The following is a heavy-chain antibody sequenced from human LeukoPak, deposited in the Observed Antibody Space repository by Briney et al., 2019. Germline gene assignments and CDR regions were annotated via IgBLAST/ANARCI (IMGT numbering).Heavy chain of an antibody. Sequence: ASVKVSCKAAGYTFTGYYMHWVRQAPGQGLEWMGWINPNSGGTNYAQKFQGRVTMTRDTSISTAYMELSRLRSDDTAVYYCARDRCTNGVCYDYWGQGTLVTVSS. CDR2: INPNSGGT. CDR1: GYTFTGYY. J-gene: IGHJ4*02. V-gene: IGHV1-2*02. D-gene: IGHD2-8*01. CDR3: ARDRCTNGVCYDY.